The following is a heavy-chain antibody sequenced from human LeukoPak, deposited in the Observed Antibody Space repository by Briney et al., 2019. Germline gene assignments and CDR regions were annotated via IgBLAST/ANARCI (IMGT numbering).Heavy chain of an antibody. Sequence: GGSLRLSCAASGFTFSSYAIHWVRQAPGKGLEWVAVISYGGSNKYYAESVKGRFTISRDNSKNTLYLQMNSLRAEDTAVYYCARDPTPKGSSWHYYFDYWGQGTLVTVSS. CDR3: ARDPTPKGSSWHYYFDY. J-gene: IGHJ4*02. V-gene: IGHV3-30-3*01. CDR2: ISYGGSNK. D-gene: IGHD6-13*01. CDR1: GFTFSSYA.